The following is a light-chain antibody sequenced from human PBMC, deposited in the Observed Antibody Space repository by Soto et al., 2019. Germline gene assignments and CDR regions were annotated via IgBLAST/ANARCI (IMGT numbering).Light chain of an antibody. CDR2: EVN. V-gene: IGLV2-14*01. Sequence: QSALTQPASVSGSPGQSITISCTGTRSDIGAYNYVSWYQRHPGKAPQLLIYEVNSRPSGVSNRFSGSKSGNTASLTISGLQPKDEADYYCTSYTSSDTLYVFGSGTKLTVL. J-gene: IGLJ1*01. CDR3: TSYTSSDTLYV. CDR1: RSDIGAYNY.